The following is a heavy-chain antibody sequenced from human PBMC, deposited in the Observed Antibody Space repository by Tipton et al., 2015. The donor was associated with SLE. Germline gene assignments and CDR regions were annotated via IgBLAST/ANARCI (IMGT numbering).Heavy chain of an antibody. J-gene: IGHJ4*02. V-gene: IGHV4-59*11. Sequence: TLSLTCTVSGGSIRSHYWSWIRQSPGKGLEWIGYMYYSGSTDYNPSLKSRVTISVDTSKNQFSLKLSSVTAADTAVYYCASGYDNSGYFFFDFWGQGTLVTVSS. CDR3: ASGYDNSGYFFFDF. CDR1: GGSIRSHY. D-gene: IGHD3-22*01. CDR2: MYYSGST.